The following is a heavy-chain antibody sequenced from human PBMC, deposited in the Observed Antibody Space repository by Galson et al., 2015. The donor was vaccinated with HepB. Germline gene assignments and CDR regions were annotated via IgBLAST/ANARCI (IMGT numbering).Heavy chain of an antibody. D-gene: IGHD6-19*01. J-gene: IGHJ4*02. CDR1: GFSLSTSGVG. Sequence: PALVKPTQTLTLTCTFSGFSLSTSGVGVGWIRQPPGKALEWLALIYWDDDKRYSPSLKSRLTISKDTSKNQVVLTMTNMDPVDTATYYCARRTVAGTDAYFDYWGQGTLVTVSS. V-gene: IGHV2-5*02. CDR2: IYWDDDK. CDR3: ARRTVAGTDAYFDY.